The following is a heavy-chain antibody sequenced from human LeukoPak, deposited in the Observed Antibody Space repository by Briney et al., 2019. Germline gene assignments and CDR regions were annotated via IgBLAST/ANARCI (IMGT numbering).Heavy chain of an antibody. CDR1: GGSFSGYY. D-gene: IGHD6-13*01. V-gene: IGHV4-34*01. CDR2: INHSGST. CDR3: ASPKAKAGP. Sequence: SETLSLICAVYGGSFSGYYWSWIRQPPGKGLEWIGEINHSGSTNYNPSLKSRVTISVDTSKNQFSLKLSSVTAADTAVYYCASPKAKAGPWGQGTLVTVSS. J-gene: IGHJ5*02.